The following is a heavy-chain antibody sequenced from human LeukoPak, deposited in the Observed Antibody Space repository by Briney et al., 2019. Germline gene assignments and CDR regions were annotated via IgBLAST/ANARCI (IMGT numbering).Heavy chain of an antibody. D-gene: IGHD2-15*01. J-gene: IGHJ4*02. CDR2: ISYEGSKK. CDR3: AKSGYYCSGGTCTLFEN. V-gene: IGHV3-30*18. Sequence: GGSLRLSCEASGFTFRSYGMHWARQAPGKGLEWVAVISYEGSKKYYGDSVQGRFAISRDNSKNTLSLQMNSLRPEDTAVYYCAKSGYYCSGGTCTLFENWGQGALVTVSS. CDR1: GFTFRSYG.